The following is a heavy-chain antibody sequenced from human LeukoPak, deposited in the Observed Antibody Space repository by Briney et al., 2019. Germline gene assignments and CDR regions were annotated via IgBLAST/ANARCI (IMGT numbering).Heavy chain of an antibody. CDR1: GYTFTGYY. D-gene: IGHD6-13*01. CDR3: ARESYSSSWPMYYYYMDV. V-gene: IGHV1-2*02. J-gene: IGHJ6*03. CDR2: INPNSGGT. Sequence: ASVKVSCKASGYTFTGYYMHWVRPAPGQGLGWMGWINPNSGGTNYAQKFQGRVTMTRDTSISTAYMELSRLRSDDTAVYYCARESYSSSWPMYYYYMDVWGKGTTVTVSS.